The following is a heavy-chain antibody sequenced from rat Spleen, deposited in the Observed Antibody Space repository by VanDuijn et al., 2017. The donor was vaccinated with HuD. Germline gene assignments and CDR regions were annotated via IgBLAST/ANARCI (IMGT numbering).Heavy chain of an antibody. CDR3: ASRTGNWFAY. V-gene: IGHV5-31*01. CDR1: GFTFSNYW. Sequence: EVQLVESGGGLVQPGNSLKLSCVASGFTFSNYWMTWIRQAPGKGLEWVASITNSGGSTYYPDSVKGRFTISRDNAKSTLYLQMDSLRSEDTATYYCASRTGNWFAYWGQGTLVTVSS. CDR2: ITNSGGST. D-gene: IGHD5-1*01. J-gene: IGHJ3*01.